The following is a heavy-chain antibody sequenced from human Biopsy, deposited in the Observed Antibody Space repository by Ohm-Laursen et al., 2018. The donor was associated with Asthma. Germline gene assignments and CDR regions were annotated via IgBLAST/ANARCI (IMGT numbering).Heavy chain of an antibody. CDR3: AKRRGYSGHDNDY. D-gene: IGHD5-12*01. J-gene: IGHJ4*02. CDR2: ISYDGNHK. CDR1: GFMFRSFG. V-gene: IGHV3-30*18. Sequence: SLRLSCTASGFMFRSFGMHWVRQAPGKGLEWVAVISYDGNHKFYEDSVKGRFTISRDNSKNTLYLQLNSLRTEDTAVYYCAKRRGYSGHDNDYWGQGTLVTVSS.